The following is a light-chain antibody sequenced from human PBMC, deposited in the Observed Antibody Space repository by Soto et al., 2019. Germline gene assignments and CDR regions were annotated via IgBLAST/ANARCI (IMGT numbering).Light chain of an antibody. V-gene: IGLV2-8*01. CDR3: KSYAGSNTWV. Sequence: QSALTQPPSASGSPGQSVTISCTGTSSDVGGYNYVSWYQQHPGKAPKLMIYEVSNRPSGVPDRFSGSKSDNTASLTVSGLRAEDEADYYCKSYAGSNTWVFGGGTKLTVL. CDR1: SSDVGGYNY. CDR2: EVS. J-gene: IGLJ3*02.